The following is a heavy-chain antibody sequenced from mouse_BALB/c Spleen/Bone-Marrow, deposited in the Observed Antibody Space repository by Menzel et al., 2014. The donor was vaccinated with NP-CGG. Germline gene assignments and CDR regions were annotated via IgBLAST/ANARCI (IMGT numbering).Heavy chain of an antibody. CDR1: GYSFTGYY. Sequence: VQLQQSGPDLVEPGASLKISCKASGYSFTGYYMYWLKQSHGKSLEWIGRVNPNNGGTTYNQKFKDKAILAVDKSSTIAYMELRSLTSEDSAVYYCARDAMDYWGQGTSVTVSS. CDR3: ARDAMDY. CDR2: VNPNNGGT. J-gene: IGHJ4*01. V-gene: IGHV1-18*01.